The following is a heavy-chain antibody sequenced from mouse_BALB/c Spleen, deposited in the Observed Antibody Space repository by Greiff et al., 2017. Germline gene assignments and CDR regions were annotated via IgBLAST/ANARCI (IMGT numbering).Heavy chain of an antibody. D-gene: IGHD2-9*01. CDR2: ISSGSSTI. Sequence: EVQVVESGGGLVQPGGSRKLSCAASGFTFSSFGMHWVRQAPEKGLEWVAYISSGSSTIYYADTVKGRFTISRDNPKNTLFLQMTSLRSEDTAMYYCARSYYGYDDAMDYWGQGTSVTVSS. CDR3: ARSYYGYDDAMDY. CDR1: GFTFSSFG. J-gene: IGHJ4*01. V-gene: IGHV5-17*02.